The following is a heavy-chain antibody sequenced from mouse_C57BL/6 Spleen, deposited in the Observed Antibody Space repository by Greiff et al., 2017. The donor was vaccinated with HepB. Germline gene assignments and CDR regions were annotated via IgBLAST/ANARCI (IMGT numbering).Heavy chain of an antibody. V-gene: IGHV1-54*01. D-gene: IGHD2-12*01. CDR3: ARRHLLLYDFDY. CDR1: GYAFTNYL. Sequence: QVQLKQSGAELVRPGTSVKVSCKASGYAFTNYLIEWVKQRPGQGLEWIGVINPGSGGTNYNEKFKGKATLTADKSSSTAYMQLSSLTSEDSAVYFCARRHLLLYDFDYWGQGTTLTVSS. CDR2: INPGSGGT. J-gene: IGHJ2*01.